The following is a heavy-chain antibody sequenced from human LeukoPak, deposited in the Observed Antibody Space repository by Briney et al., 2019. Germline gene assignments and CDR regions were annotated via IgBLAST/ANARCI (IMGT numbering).Heavy chain of an antibody. CDR1: GYTFTSYD. CDR2: MNPNSGNT. J-gene: IGHJ4*02. V-gene: IGHV1-8*01. D-gene: IGHD6-13*01. Sequence: ASVKVFCKASGYTFTSYDINWVRQATGQGLERMGWMNPNSGNTGYAQKFQGRVTMTRNTSISTAYMELSSLRSEDTAVYYCARGIVAAGTPLEFDYWGQGTLVTVSS. CDR3: ARGIVAAGTPLEFDY.